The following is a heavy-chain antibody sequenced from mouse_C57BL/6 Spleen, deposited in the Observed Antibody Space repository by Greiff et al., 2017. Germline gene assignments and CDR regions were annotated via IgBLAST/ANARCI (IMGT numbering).Heavy chain of an antibody. CDR3: ARLGAYYDYDGWFAY. V-gene: IGHV1-80*01. Sequence: QVQLQQSGAELVKPGASVKISCKASGYAFSSYWMNWVKQRPGKGLEWIGQIYPGDGDTNYNGKFKGKATLTADKYSSTAYMQLSSLTSEDSAVYFCARLGAYYDYDGWFAYWGQGTLVTVSA. J-gene: IGHJ3*01. D-gene: IGHD2-4*01. CDR2: IYPGDGDT. CDR1: GYAFSSYW.